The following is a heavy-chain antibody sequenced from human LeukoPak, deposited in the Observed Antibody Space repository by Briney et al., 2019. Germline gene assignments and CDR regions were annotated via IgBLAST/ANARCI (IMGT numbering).Heavy chain of an antibody. Sequence: PGRSLRLSCVASGITFSRHGMDWVRQAPGKGLEWVAVMADDGGVKQYADSVKGRFTVSRDNSKSTLYLQMNGLSVEDTAIYYCAREATWGEWYFDHWGQGTPVTVSS. CDR1: GITFSRHG. CDR2: MADDGGVK. J-gene: IGHJ4*02. V-gene: IGHV3-30*03. CDR3: AREATWGEWYFDH. D-gene: IGHD3-3*01.